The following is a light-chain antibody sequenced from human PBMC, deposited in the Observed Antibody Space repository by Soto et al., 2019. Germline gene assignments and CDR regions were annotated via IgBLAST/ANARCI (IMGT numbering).Light chain of an antibody. Sequence: QSALTQPASVSGSPGQSITISCTGTSSDVGNYDYVSGYQQYPGKAPKLMIYAVSRRPSGVSNRFSGSKSGNTASLTISGLQAEDEADYYCTSYTPSSTYVFGTGTKVTVL. CDR1: SSDVGNYDY. CDR3: TSYTPSSTYV. CDR2: AVS. J-gene: IGLJ1*01. V-gene: IGLV2-14*03.